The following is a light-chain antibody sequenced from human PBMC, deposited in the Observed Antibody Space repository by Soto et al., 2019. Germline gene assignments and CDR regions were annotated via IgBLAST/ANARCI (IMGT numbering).Light chain of an antibody. CDR2: EGN. Sequence: QSALTQPASVSGSPGQSITISCTGTSSDVGSYKLVSWYQQHPGKAPKLIIYEGNKRPSGVSNRFSGSKSGNTASLTISGLQAEDEADYCCCSYAGSRTWVFGGGTKLTVL. V-gene: IGLV2-23*01. J-gene: IGLJ2*01. CDR1: SSDVGSYKL. CDR3: CSYAGSRTWV.